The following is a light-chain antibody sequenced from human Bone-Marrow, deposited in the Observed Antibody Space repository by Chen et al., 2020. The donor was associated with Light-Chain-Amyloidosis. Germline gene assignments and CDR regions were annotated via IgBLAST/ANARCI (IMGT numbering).Light chain of an antibody. CDR1: QTISSNY. V-gene: IGKV3-20*01. CDR3: QQYGTSPLT. CDR2: GSS. Sequence: EIAFTQSPGTESLPTGEGANLSCKASQTISSNYLTWYQQKFGQATRLLLYGSSSRATGIPDRFTGSGSGTDFTLTINKLEPEDFAMYYCQQYGTSPLTFGGGTKVEIK. J-gene: IGKJ4*01.